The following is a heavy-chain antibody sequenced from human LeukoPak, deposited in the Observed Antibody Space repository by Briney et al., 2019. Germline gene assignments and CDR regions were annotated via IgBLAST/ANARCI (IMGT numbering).Heavy chain of an antibody. V-gene: IGHV1-69*13. CDR1: GGTFSSYA. CDR2: IIPIFGTA. J-gene: IGHJ5*02. Sequence: SVKVSCKASGGTFSSYAISWVRQAPGQGLEWMGGIIPIFGTANYAQKFQGRVTITADESTSTAYMELSSLRSDDTAVYYCARDLGYCNNNRCYRNWFDPWGQGTLVTVSS. CDR3: ARDLGYCNNNRCYRNWFDP. D-gene: IGHD2-2*03.